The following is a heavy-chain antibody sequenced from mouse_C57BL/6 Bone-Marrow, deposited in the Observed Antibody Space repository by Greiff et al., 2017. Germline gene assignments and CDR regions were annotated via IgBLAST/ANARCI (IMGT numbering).Heavy chain of an antibody. D-gene: IGHD2-2*01. CDR1: GFTFSDYY. CDR3: ARDQAGYGYDWYFDV. Sequence: DVKLVESEGGLVQPGSSMKLSCTASGFTFSDYYMAWVRQVPEKGLEWVANINYDGSSTYYLDSLKSRFIISRDNAKNILYLQMSSLKSEDTATYYCARDQAGYGYDWYFDVWGTVTTVTVSS. V-gene: IGHV5-16*01. CDR2: INYDGSST. J-gene: IGHJ1*03.